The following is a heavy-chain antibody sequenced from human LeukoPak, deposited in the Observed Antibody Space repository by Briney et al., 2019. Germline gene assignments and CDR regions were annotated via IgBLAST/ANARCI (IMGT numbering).Heavy chain of an antibody. CDR3: ARDDGEWLLRSACSDY. Sequence: ASVKVSCKASGYTFTSYGISWVRQAPGQGLEWMGWISAYNGNTNYAQKLQGRVTMTTDTSTSTAYMELRSLRSDDTAVYYCARDDGEWLLRSACSDYWGQGTLVTVSS. V-gene: IGHV1-18*01. CDR2: ISAYNGNT. D-gene: IGHD3-22*01. CDR1: GYTFTSYG. J-gene: IGHJ4*02.